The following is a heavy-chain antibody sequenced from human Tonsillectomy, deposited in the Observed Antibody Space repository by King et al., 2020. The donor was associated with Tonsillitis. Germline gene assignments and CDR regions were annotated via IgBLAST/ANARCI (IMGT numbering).Heavy chain of an antibody. D-gene: IGHD2-2*01. Sequence: VQLVESGGGVVQPGRSLRLSCAASGFPFSDCGMHRVRQAPGKGLGWGAALSYDGSDKDYGDSVRGRFTISRDNSRNTLYLQVNSRRADDTAVYYCAKEGGAQYCSSASCSADYWGQGTLVTVSS. V-gene: IGHV3-30*18. J-gene: IGHJ4*02. CDR1: GFPFSDCG. CDR3: AKEGGAQYCSSASCSADY. CDR2: LSYDGSDK.